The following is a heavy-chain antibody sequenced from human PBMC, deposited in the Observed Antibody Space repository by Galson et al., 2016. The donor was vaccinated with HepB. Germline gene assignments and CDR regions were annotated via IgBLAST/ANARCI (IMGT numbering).Heavy chain of an antibody. CDR3: ANTSYDFWSAYYTYYYYYGMDV. V-gene: IGHV3-23*01. Sequence: SLRLSCAASGFTFTNYAMSWVRQPPGKGLQWVSSITGSGGNTYYADSVTGRVTISRDNSKSTLFLQMNSLRAADTAVYYCANTSYDFWSAYYTYYYYYGMDVWGQGTTVTVSS. D-gene: IGHD3-3*01. CDR1: GFTFTNYA. J-gene: IGHJ6*02. CDR2: ITGSGGNT.